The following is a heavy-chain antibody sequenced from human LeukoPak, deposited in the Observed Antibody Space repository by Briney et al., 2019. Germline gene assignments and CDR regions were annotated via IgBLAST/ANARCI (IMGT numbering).Heavy chain of an antibody. CDR3: ARVFIPYDSSGYNWFDP. D-gene: IGHD3-22*01. V-gene: IGHV3-33*08. CDR1: GFTFSSYG. Sequence: GGSLRLSCAASGFTFSSYGMHWVRQAPGKGLEWVAVIWYDGSNKYYADSVKGRFTISRDNSKNTLYLQMNSLRAEDTAVHYCARVFIPYDSSGYNWFDPWGQGTLVTVSS. CDR2: IWYDGSNK. J-gene: IGHJ5*02.